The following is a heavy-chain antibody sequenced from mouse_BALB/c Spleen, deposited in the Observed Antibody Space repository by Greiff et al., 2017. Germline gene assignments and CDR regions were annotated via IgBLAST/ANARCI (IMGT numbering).Heavy chain of an antibody. D-gene: IGHD1-3*01. CDR2: ISSGGSYT. V-gene: IGHV5-6*02. Sequence: EVKVVESGGDLVKPGGSLKLSCAASGFTFSSYGMSWVRQTPDKRLEWVATISSGGSYTYYPDSVKGRFTISRDNAKNTLYLQMSSLKSEDTAMYYCARRSGNYVMDYWGKGTSVTDST. CDR3: ARRSGNYVMDY. J-gene: IGHJ4*01. CDR1: GFTFSSYG.